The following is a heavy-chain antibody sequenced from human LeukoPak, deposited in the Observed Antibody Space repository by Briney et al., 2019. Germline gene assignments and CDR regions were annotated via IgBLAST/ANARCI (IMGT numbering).Heavy chain of an antibody. CDR1: GFTFSNNW. V-gene: IGHV3-74*01. Sequence: GGSLRLSCAVSGFTFSNNWMHWVRQAPGKGLVWVSRINPDGRRTDYATSVNGRFTISRDNAKNTLFLQVNNLRAEDTAVYYCVREAEVVPTDIGVYYYYFMDVWGKGTPVTVSS. CDR2: INPDGRRT. J-gene: IGHJ6*03. CDR3: VREAEVVPTDIGVYYYYFMDV. D-gene: IGHD3-22*01.